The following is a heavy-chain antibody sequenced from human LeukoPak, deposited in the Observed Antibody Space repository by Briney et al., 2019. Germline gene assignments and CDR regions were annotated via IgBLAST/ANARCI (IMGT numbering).Heavy chain of an antibody. CDR2: ISSRGSTI. J-gene: IGHJ5*02. CDR1: GFTFRDYY. Sequence: SGGALRLSCAASGFTFRDYYMSWIRPAPGEGLGGGLYISSRGSTIYYADSVKGRFTISRDNAKNSLYLQMNSLRAEDTAVYYCARDGQITIFGVVDSGDWFDPWGQGTLVTVSS. CDR3: ARDGQITIFGVVDSGDWFDP. D-gene: IGHD3-3*01. V-gene: IGHV3-11*01.